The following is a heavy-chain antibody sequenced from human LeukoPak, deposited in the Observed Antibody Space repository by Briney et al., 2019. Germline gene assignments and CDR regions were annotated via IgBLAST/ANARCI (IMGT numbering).Heavy chain of an antibody. CDR1: GFTFSIYS. V-gene: IGHV3-21*01. D-gene: IGHD3-3*01. CDR2: ISSSSSYI. CDR3: ARDYDFWSGYFSFDP. Sequence: GGSLRLSCAASGFTFSIYSTNWGPDAPGKGRGGGSSISSSSSYIYYADSAKGRFTISRDNAKNPRYLQMNSRRAGDTAVYYCARDYDFWSGYFSFDPWGQGTLVTVSS. J-gene: IGHJ5*02.